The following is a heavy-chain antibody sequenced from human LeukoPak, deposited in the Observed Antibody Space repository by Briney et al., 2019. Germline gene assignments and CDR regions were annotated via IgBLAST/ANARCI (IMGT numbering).Heavy chain of an antibody. J-gene: IGHJ4*02. V-gene: IGHV1-2*02. D-gene: IGHD2-21*02. CDR1: GYTFTGYY. CDR3: ARAPAFAYCGGDCYSDPFDY. Sequence: GASVKVSCKASGYTFTGYYMHWVRQAPGQGLEWMGWINPNSGGTNYAQKFRGRVAMTRDTSISTAYMELSRLRSDDTAVYYCARAPAFAYCGGDCYSDPFDYWGQGTLVTVSS. CDR2: INPNSGGT.